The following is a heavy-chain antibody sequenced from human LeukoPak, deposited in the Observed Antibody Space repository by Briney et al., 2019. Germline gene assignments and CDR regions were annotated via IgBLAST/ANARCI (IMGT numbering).Heavy chain of an antibody. J-gene: IGHJ5*02. V-gene: IGHV4-38-2*02. Sequence: PSEPLSLTCTVSGYSISSGYYWGWIRQPPGKGLEWIGSIFHSANTYYNPSLKSRVTISVDTSKNQFSLKLSSVTAADTAVYYCARESPKIAAAGNWFDPWGQGTLVAVSS. CDR1: GYSISSGYY. D-gene: IGHD6-13*01. CDR3: ARESPKIAAAGNWFDP. CDR2: IFHSANT.